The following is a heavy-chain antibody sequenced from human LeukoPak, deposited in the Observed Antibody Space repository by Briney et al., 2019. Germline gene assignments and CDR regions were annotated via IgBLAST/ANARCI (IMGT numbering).Heavy chain of an antibody. CDR3: STLTSRGLSDS. Sequence: PGGSLRLSCAASGFTFTNAWMNWVRQAPGKGLEWVGRIKSKADGETIDYAAPVKGRFTFSRDDSNNMLYLQMNSLKSEDTAVYYCSTLTSRGLSDSWGQGTLVTVSS. D-gene: IGHD1-20*01. J-gene: IGHJ4*02. V-gene: IGHV3-15*07. CDR1: GFTFTNAW. CDR2: IKSKADGETI.